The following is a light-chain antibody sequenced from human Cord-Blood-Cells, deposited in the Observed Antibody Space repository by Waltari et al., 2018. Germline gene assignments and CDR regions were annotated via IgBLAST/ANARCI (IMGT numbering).Light chain of an antibody. CDR1: QSVSSN. CDR2: GAS. Sequence: EIVMTQSPATPSLTPGERATLSCRASQSVSSNLAWYQQKPGQAPRPLIYGASTRATGIPARFSGSGSGTEFTLTISSLQSEDFAVYYCQQYNNWPYTFGQGTKLEIK. CDR3: QQYNNWPYT. J-gene: IGKJ2*01. V-gene: IGKV3-15*01.